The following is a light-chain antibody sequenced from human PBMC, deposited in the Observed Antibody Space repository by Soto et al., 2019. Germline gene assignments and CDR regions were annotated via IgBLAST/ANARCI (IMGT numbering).Light chain of an antibody. J-gene: IGKJ2*01. CDR3: QQYGSLPPT. V-gene: IGKV3-20*01. Sequence: EIVLTQSPGTLSLSPGERATLSCTASQSVSSSYLGGYQQKPGQAPRLLIYDGSSRATGIPDRFSGSGSGTDFTLIISRLEPEDFAVYYCQQYGSLPPTFGQGTKLEIK. CDR2: DGS. CDR1: QSVSSSY.